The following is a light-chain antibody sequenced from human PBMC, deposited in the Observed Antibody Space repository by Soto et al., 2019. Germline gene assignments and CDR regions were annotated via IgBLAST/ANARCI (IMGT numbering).Light chain of an antibody. CDR2: DAS. J-gene: IGKJ4*01. Sequence: EIVLTQSPATLSLSPGERATLSCRASQSVSSNLAWYQQKPGQAPRLLIYDASNRATGIPARFSGSGSGTDFTLTISSLEPGDFAVYYCQQRSKWPAFGGGNKVDIK. V-gene: IGKV3-11*01. CDR3: QQRSKWPA. CDR1: QSVSSN.